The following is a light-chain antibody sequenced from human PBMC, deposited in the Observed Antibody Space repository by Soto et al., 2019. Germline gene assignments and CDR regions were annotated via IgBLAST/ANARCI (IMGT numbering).Light chain of an antibody. CDR3: QQYKDWPLT. CDR2: AAS. V-gene: IGKV3D-15*01. CDR1: QSVSTN. Sequence: EIVMTQSPATLSVSPGERATLSCRANQSVSTNLAWYQQKPGQAPRLLIYAASIRATGIPARISGSGSGTEFTLTISSLQSEDFVVYYCQQYKDWPLTFGGGTKVEIK. J-gene: IGKJ4*01.